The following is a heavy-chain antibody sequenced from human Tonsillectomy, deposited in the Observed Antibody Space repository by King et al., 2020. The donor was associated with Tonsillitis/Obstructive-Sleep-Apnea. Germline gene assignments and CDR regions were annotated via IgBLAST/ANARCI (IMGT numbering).Heavy chain of an antibody. D-gene: IGHD2-8*01. V-gene: IGHV3-49*03. CDR1: GFTFGDYT. CDR2: IRTKPYGGTT. Sequence: VQLVESGGGLEQPGRSLRLSCTASGFTFGDYTVNWLRQAPGKGLEWLGFIRTKPYGGTTEYAAPVKGRFTISRDDSKTIAYLQMNSLEIEDTAVYYCIRGGGPTKGGFDIWGQGTMVTVSS. J-gene: IGHJ3*02. CDR3: IRGGGPTKGGFDI.